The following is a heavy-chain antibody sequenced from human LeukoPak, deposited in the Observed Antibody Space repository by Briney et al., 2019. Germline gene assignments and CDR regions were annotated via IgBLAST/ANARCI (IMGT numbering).Heavy chain of an antibody. V-gene: IGHV3-11*01. D-gene: IGHD1-1*01. CDR1: GFTFSDYY. Sequence: GGSLRLSCAASGFTFSDYYMSWIRQAPGKGLEWLSYISSSGSTIYYADSVKGRFSISRDNAKKSLYLQLNSLRAEDTAVYYCARDRRYDEVQWGLFFDPWGQGTLVTVSS. J-gene: IGHJ5*02. CDR2: ISSSGSTI. CDR3: ARDRRYDEVQWGLFFDP.